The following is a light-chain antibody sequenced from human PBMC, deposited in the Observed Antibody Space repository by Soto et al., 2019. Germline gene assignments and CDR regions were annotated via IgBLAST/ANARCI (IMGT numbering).Light chain of an antibody. CDR2: AAS. CDR3: QQLTSYPYT. Sequence: DIQLTQSPSFLSASVGDRVTITCQASQGISSYLAWYQQKPGKAPKLLIYAASTLQSGVPSRFSGSGSGTEFTLTISSLQPEDFATYYCQQLTSYPYTFGQGTKLEIK. V-gene: IGKV1-9*01. J-gene: IGKJ2*01. CDR1: QGISSY.